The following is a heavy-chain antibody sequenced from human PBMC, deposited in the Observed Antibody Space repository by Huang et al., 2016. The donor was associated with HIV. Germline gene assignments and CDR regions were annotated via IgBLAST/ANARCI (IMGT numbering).Heavy chain of an antibody. CDR2: IYYSGDT. CDR1: GGSITDSNYY. V-gene: IGHV4-39*01. J-gene: IGHJ4*02. CDR3: ARHFGSWSGYFDS. Sequence: QLQLQESGPGLVRPSETLSLICTVSGGSITDSNYYWGWIRQPPGKGLEWFGSIYYSGDTDYNPSLKSGVTMSVDTSKNRFSLDIRSVAVADTAIYYCARHFGSWSGYFDSWGQGTLVPVSS. D-gene: IGHD3-10*01.